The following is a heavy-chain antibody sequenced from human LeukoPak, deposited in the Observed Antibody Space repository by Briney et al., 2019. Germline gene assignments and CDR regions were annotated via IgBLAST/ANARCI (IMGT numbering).Heavy chain of an antibody. CDR1: GFTFSSYG. V-gene: IGHV3-30*02. CDR3: AKDYCSSTSCIAVDYYYYYMDV. Sequence: AGGSLRLSCAASGFTFSSYGMHWVRQAPGKGLEWVAFIRYDGSNKYYADSVKGRFTISRDNSKNTLYLQMNSLRAEDTAVYYCAKDYCSSTSCIAVDYYYYYMDVWGKGTTVTVSS. D-gene: IGHD2-2*01. CDR2: IRYDGSNK. J-gene: IGHJ6*03.